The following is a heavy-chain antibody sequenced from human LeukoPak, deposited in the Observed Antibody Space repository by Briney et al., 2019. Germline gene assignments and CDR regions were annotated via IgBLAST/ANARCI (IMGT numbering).Heavy chain of an antibody. Sequence: PGGSLRLSCAASGFTVNSKYMSWVRQAPGTGLEWVSVVYSGGQTYYADSVKGRFTISRDISKNTLYLQMNSLRADDTAVYYCAKGSGLLYFDYRGQGTLVTVSS. CDR2: VYSGGQT. CDR1: GFTVNSKY. CDR3: AKGSGLLYFDY. J-gene: IGHJ4*02. D-gene: IGHD3-3*01. V-gene: IGHV3-53*01.